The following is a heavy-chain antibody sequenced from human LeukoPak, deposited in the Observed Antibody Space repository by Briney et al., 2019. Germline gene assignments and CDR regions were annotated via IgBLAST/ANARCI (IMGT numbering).Heavy chain of an antibody. CDR1: GGSSSGYY. V-gene: IGHV4-34*01. CDR2: INHSGST. Sequence: SEALCLTSAVSGGSSSGYYSGCIRQPPGKGLEWIGEINHSGSTNYSPSLTSRVTISVDTSKNQCSLKLSSVTAADTAVYCCATSRLECLPPRQFWAQRTLVTVSS. J-gene: IGHJ4*02. CDR3: ATSRLECLPPRQF. D-gene: IGHD3-3*01.